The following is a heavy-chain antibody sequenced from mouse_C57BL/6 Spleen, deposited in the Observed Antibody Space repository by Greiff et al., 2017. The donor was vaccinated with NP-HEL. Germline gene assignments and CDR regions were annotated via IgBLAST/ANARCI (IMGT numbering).Heavy chain of an antibody. CDR1: GYSFTDYN. CDR2: INPNYGTT. Sequence: EVQLQQSGPELVKPGASVKISCKASGYSFTDYNMNWVKQSNGKSLEWIGVINPNYGTTSYNQKFKGKATLTVDQSSSTAYMQLNSLTSEDSAVYYCARWAATVVAPYWYFDVWGTGTTVTVSS. J-gene: IGHJ1*03. CDR3: ARWAATVVAPYWYFDV. V-gene: IGHV1-39*01. D-gene: IGHD1-1*01.